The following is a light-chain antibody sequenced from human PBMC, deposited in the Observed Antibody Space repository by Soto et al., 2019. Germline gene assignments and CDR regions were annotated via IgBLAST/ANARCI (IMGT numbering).Light chain of an antibody. CDR3: CSYAGSYTHV. V-gene: IGLV2-11*01. CDR1: SSDVGGYNY. J-gene: IGLJ1*01. Sequence: QSALTQPRSVSGSPGQSVTISCTGTSSDVGGYNYVSWYQQHPGKAPKLMIYDVSKRPSGVPDRFSGSKSGNTPSLAISGLQAEDEADYCCCSYAGSYTHVFGTGTKVTVL. CDR2: DVS.